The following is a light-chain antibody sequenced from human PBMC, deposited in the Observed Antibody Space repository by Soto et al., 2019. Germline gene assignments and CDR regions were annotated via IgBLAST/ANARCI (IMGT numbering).Light chain of an antibody. J-gene: IGLJ2*01. V-gene: IGLV2-14*03. CDR2: DVT. CDR3: SSYTITATL. Sequence: QSALTQPASVSGSPGQSITISCTGSSNDVGLYNYVSWYQQHPGKAPKLAISDVTNRPSGVSDRFSGSKSGNTAFLTISGLQAEDEADYYCSSYTITATLFGRGTKLTVL. CDR1: SNDVGLYNY.